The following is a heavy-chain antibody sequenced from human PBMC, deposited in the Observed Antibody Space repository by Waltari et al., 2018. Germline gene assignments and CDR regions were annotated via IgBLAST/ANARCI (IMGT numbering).Heavy chain of an antibody. CDR3: ARDYCDRTNCHGMDV. V-gene: IGHV3-30*04. D-gene: IGHD3-22*01. Sequence: QVQLVESGGGVVQHGRSLRLSFAASEFTFRFYPMHWVRQAPGKGLEWVAVISYNGRNIYYVDSVKGRFTISRDNSNKTLYLQMNSLRPEDTAVYYCARDYCDRTNCHGMDVWGQGTTVTVSS. CDR1: EFTFRFYP. CDR2: ISYNGRNI. J-gene: IGHJ6*02.